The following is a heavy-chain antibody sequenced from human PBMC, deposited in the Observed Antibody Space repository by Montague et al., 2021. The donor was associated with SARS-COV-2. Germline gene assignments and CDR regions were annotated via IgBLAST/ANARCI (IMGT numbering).Heavy chain of an antibody. D-gene: IGHD3-10*01. CDR3: AKSDYDLGMDYFHY. V-gene: IGHV3-23*03. CDR1: GFTFSSYA. CDR2: IYSGDYNT. J-gene: IGHJ4*02. Sequence: SLRLSCAASGFTFSSYAMSWVRQAPGKGLEWVSVIYSGDYNTLSADSVKGRFTISRDNSNNTLFLQMNRLRAEDTAVYYCAKSDYDLGMDYFHYWGQGTLVTVSS.